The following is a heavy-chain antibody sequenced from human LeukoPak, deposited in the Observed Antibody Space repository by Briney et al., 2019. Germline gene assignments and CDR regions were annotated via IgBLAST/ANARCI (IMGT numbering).Heavy chain of an antibody. CDR1: GYTLTELS. Sequence: ASAKVSCKVSGYTLTELSMHWVRQAPGKGLEWMGGFDPEDGETIYAQKFQGRVTMTEDTSTDTAYMELSSLRSEDTAVYYCATVTPRLVYYDSSGYYDYWGQGTLVTVSS. V-gene: IGHV1-24*01. D-gene: IGHD3-22*01. CDR2: FDPEDGET. CDR3: ATVTPRLVYYDSSGYYDY. J-gene: IGHJ4*02.